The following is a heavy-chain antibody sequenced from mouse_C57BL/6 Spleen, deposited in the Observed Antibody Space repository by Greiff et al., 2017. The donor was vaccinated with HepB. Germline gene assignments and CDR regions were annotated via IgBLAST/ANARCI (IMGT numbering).Heavy chain of an antibody. V-gene: IGHV1-82*01. CDR3: ARRGYDGDYFDY. CDR1: GYAFSSSW. CDR2: IYPGDGDT. J-gene: IGHJ2*01. Sequence: VQLVESGPELVKPGASVKISCKASGYAFSSSWMNWVKQRPGKGLEWIGRIYPGDGDTNYNGKFKGKATLTADKSSSTAYMQLSSLTSEDSAVYFCARRGYDGDYFDYWGQGTTLTVSS. D-gene: IGHD2-2*01.